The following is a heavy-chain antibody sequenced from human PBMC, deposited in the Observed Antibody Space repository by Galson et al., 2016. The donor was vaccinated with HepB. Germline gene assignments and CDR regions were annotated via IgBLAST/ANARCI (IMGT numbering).Heavy chain of an antibody. CDR3: AGVGRINSETRSPYNFDY. Sequence: TLSLTCTVSGGSISTGGYYWTWIRQHPGKALEWIGYIYYSGSTYYNPSLKSRLSMSVDTSKNQFSQKVNSVTAADTAVYFCAGVGRINSETRSPYNFDYWGQGTLVTVSS. D-gene: IGHD2-15*01. V-gene: IGHV4-31*03. CDR1: GGSISTGGYY. CDR2: IYYSGST. J-gene: IGHJ4*02.